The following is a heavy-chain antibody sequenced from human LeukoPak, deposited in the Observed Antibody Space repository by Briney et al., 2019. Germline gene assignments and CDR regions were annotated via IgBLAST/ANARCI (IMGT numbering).Heavy chain of an antibody. J-gene: IGHJ6*02. Sequence: GGSLRLSCAASGFTFSSYAMSWVRQAPGKGLEWVSAISGSGGSTYYADSVKGRFTISRDNSKNTLCLQVNSLRAEDTAVYYCAKDYLEWLSGNYDFYYGMDVWGQGTTVTVSS. D-gene: IGHD3-9*01. CDR3: AKDYLEWLSGNYDFYYGMDV. CDR2: ISGSGGST. V-gene: IGHV3-23*01. CDR1: GFTFSSYA.